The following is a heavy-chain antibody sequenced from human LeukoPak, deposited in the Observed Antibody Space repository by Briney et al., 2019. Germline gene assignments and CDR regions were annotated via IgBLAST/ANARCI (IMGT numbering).Heavy chain of an antibody. CDR1: GFTFSSYS. V-gene: IGHV3-21*01. J-gene: IGHJ4*02. D-gene: IGHD3-22*01. CDR2: ISSSSSYI. Sequence: GGSLRLSCAASGFTFSSYSMNWVRQAPGKGLEWVSSISSSSSYIYYADSVKGRFTISRDNAKNSLYLQMNSLRAEDTAVYYCAREPFYCDSSGYYWWGQGTLVTVSS. CDR3: AREPFYCDSSGYYW.